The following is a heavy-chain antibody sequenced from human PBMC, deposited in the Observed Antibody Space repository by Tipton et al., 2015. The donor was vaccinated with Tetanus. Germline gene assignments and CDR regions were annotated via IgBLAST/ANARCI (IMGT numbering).Heavy chain of an antibody. CDR1: GGFSSGDYY. D-gene: IGHD2/OR15-2a*01. J-gene: IGHJ4*02. Sequence: TLSLTCTVSGGFSSGDYYWSWIRQHPGKGLEWIAYINYSGSTYYNPSLESRLTVSLDTSKNQFFLKLSSVTAADSAVYFCARVSRRNFYFDYWGLGAQVTVSS. CDR3: ARVSRRNFYFDY. V-gene: IGHV4-31*03. CDR2: INYSGST.